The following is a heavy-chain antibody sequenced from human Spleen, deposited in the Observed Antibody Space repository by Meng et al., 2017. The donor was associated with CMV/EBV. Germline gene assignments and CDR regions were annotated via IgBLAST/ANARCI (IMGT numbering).Heavy chain of an antibody. D-gene: IGHD3-9*01. J-gene: IGHJ6*02. V-gene: IGHV1-8*03. CDR3: ARGSLVLRYFDWLWYYYGMDV. CDR1: GYTFTSYD. CDR2: MNPNSGNT. Sequence: APGVGACKASGYTFTSYDINWVRQATGQGLEWMGWMNPNSGNTGYAQKFQGRVTITRNTSISTAYMELSSLRSEDTAVYYCARGSLVLRYFDWLWYYYGMDVWGQGTTVTVSS.